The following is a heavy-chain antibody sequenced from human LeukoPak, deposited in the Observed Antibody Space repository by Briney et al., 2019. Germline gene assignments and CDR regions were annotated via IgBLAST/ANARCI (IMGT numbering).Heavy chain of an antibody. D-gene: IGHD2-2*01. CDR1: GGSISSHY. CDR2: IYYSGST. V-gene: IGHV4-59*11. CDR3: ARDAEYCSSTSCYSYYYYYMDV. Sequence: PSETLSLTCTVSGGSISSHYWSWIRQPPGKGLEWIGYIYYSGSTTYNPSLKSRDTISVDTSKNQFSLKLSSVTAADTAVYYCARDAEYCSSTSCYSYYYYYMDVWGKGTTVTVSS. J-gene: IGHJ6*03.